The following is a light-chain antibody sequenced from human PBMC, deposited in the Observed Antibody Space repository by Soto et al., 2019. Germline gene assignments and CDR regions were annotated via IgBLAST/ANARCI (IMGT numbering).Light chain of an antibody. V-gene: IGKV3-11*01. CDR3: QQRSNWPST. CDR2: DAS. Sequence: EMVLTQSPATLSLSPGERATLSCRASQSVSTYLAWYQHKPGQAPRLLIYDASNRATGIPARFSGSGSGTDFTLTISSLEPEDFAVYYCQQRSNWPSTFGQGTRLEIK. J-gene: IGKJ5*01. CDR1: QSVSTY.